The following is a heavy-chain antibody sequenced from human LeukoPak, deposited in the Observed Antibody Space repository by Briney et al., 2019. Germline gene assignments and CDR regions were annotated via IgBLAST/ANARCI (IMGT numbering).Heavy chain of an antibody. D-gene: IGHD2-2*01. CDR3: AKVQRQYCSSTSCFEGFDY. CDR2: ISYDGSNK. V-gene: IGHV3-30*04. CDR1: GFTFSTYA. J-gene: IGHJ4*02. Sequence: GGSLRLSCAASGFTFSTYAMHWVRHTPGEGLECVAFISYDGSNKHYADSVKGRFTISRDNSKNTLYLQMTSLRAEDTAVYYCAKVQRQYCSSTSCFEGFDYWGQGTLVTISS.